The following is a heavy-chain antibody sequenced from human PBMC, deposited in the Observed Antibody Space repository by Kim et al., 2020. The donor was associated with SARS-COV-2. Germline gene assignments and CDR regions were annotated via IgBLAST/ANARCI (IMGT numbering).Heavy chain of an antibody. CDR2: IYYSGST. J-gene: IGHJ6*02. CDR1: GGSISSYY. Sequence: SETLSLTCTVSGGSISSYYWSWIRQPPGKGLEWIGYIYYSGSTNYNPSLKSRVTISVDTSKNQFSLKLSSVTAADTAVYYCARGPCGGDCYFIRHYYYGMDVWVQGTTVTVSS. D-gene: IGHD2-21*02. V-gene: IGHV4-59*01. CDR3: ARGPCGGDCYFIRHYYYGMDV.